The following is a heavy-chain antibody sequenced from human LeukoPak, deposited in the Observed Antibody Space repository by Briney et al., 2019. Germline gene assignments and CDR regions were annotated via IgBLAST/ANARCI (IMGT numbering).Heavy chain of an antibody. CDR1: GFTVSSYY. J-gene: IGHJ4*02. V-gene: IGHV3-66*01. Sequence: GGSLRLSCAASGFTVSSYYMYWVRQAPGKGLEWVSFIYSGGSTYYADSVKGRFTISRDNSKNTLYLQMNSLRAEDTAVYYCARGSGWDFDYWGEGPLVTVSS. CDR2: IYSGGST. D-gene: IGHD6-19*01. CDR3: ARGSGWDFDY.